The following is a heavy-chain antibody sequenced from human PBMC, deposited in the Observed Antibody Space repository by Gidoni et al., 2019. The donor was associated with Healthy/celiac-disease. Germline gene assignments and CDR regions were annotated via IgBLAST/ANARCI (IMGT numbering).Heavy chain of an antibody. J-gene: IGHJ4*02. D-gene: IGHD5-12*01. CDR1: DFPFSSYS. CDR2: ISSSSSYI. Sequence: EVQLFESGGGLVKPGGSLRLSFAPSDFPFSSYSMNWVRQAPGKGLEWVSSISSSSSYIYYADSVKGRFTISRDNAKNSLYLQMNSLRAEDTAVYYCAREVFGGYDYDYWGQGTLVTVSS. V-gene: IGHV3-21*01. CDR3: AREVFGGYDYDY.